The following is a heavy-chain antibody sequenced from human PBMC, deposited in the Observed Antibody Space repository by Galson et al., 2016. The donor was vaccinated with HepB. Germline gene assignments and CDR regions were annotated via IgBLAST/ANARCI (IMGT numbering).Heavy chain of an antibody. J-gene: IGHJ4*02. CDR3: SRGGSYYVPFES. CDR1: GLAVSSNY. V-gene: IGHV3-53*01. CDR2: ISFDLRT. Sequence: SLRLSCAASGLAVSSNYMSWVRQAPGKGLEWVSVISFDLRTYDVDSVKGRFTISRDDSKNTLYIQMNSLRVEDTAVYYLSRGGSYYVPFESWGQGTLVTVSS. D-gene: IGHD1-26*01.